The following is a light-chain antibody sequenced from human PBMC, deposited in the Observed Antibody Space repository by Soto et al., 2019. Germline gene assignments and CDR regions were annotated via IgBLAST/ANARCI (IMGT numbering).Light chain of an antibody. CDR2: EVT. J-gene: IGLJ2*01. CDR3: ASYAGRNRTL. CDR1: SSDVGGYNS. Sequence: QSALTQPPSASGSPGQSVTISCTGTSSDVGGYNSVSWYQHHPGKAPQLIIYEVTTRPSGVPDRVSGSKSGNTASLTVSGLQAGDEDDYYCASYAGRNRTLFGGGTKVTVL. V-gene: IGLV2-8*01.